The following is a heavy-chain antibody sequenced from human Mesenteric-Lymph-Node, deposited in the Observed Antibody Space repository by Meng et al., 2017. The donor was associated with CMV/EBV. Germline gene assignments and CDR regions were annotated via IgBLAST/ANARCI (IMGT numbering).Heavy chain of an antibody. CDR2: IYYSGST. CDR3: ARSYCSSTSCYAVGAVDY. CDR1: GGSISSRSYY. J-gene: IGHJ4*02. V-gene: IGHV4-39*07. Sequence: GSLRLSCTVSGGSISSRSYYCGWIRQPPGKGLVWIASIYYSGSTYYNPSLKSRVTMSVDLSKSQFSLDLSSVTAADTAMYYCARSYCSSTSCYAVGAVDYWGQGTLVTVSS. D-gene: IGHD2-2*01.